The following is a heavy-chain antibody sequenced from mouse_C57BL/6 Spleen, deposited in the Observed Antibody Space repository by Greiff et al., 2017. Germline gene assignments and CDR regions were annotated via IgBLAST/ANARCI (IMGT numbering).Heavy chain of an antibody. CDR1: GYTFTSYW. D-gene: IGHD2-3*01. CDR2: IDPSDSYT. J-gene: IGHJ2*01. V-gene: IGHV1-50*01. Sequence: QVQLQQPGAELVKPGASVKLSCKASGYTFTSYWMQWVKQRPGQGLEWIGEIDPSDSYTNYNQKFKGKATLTVDTSSSTAYMQLSSLTSEDSAVYYCARRGTMVDGFDYWGQGTTGTV. CDR3: ARRGTMVDGFDY.